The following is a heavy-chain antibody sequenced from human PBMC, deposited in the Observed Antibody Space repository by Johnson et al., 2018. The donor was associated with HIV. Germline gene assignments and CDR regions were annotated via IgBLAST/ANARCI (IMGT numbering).Heavy chain of an antibody. D-gene: IGHD2-2*01. Sequence: VQLVQSGGGVVQPGGSLRLSCAASGFTFSSHWMHWVRQAPGKGLVWVSRINSDGSIITYADSVKGRLTISIDNAKNTLFLQMNRLRPEDTAVYYCARDRYCSSTSCPDAFDIWGQGTMVTVSS. CDR1: GFTFSSHW. CDR3: ARDRYCSSTSCPDAFDI. CDR2: INSDGSII. V-gene: IGHV3-74*03. J-gene: IGHJ3*02.